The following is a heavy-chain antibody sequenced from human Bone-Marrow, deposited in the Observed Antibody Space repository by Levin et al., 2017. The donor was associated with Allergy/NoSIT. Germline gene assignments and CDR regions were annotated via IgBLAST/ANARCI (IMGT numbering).Heavy chain of an antibody. V-gene: IGHV1-69*06. CDR2: INPLSGTA. CDR3: ARNSGHSSGWYLLDY. D-gene: IGHD6-19*01. CDR1: GGSFSSNA. Sequence: KISCKASGGSFSSNAISWVRQVPGQGLEWMGGINPLSGTAIYSQKFQGRMTVTADKTTSTDYMELSSLTSEDTALYYCARNSGHSSGWYLLDYWGQGTLVTVSS. J-gene: IGHJ4*02.